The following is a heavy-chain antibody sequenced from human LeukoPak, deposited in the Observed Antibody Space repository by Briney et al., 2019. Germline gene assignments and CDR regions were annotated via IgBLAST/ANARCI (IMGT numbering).Heavy chain of an antibody. V-gene: IGHV3-7*01. J-gene: IGHJ4*02. Sequence: GGSLRLSCAASGFTFSSYWMSWVRQAPGKGLEWVANIKQDGSEKYYVDSVKGRFTISRDNAKNSLYLQMNSLRAEDTAVYYCARAFSYYYDSSGYPDWGQGTLVTVSS. CDR3: ARAFSYYYDSSGYPD. CDR1: GFTFSSYW. CDR2: IKQDGSEK. D-gene: IGHD3-22*01.